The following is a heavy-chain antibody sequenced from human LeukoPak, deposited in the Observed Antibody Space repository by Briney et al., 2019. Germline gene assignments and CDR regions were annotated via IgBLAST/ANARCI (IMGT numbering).Heavy chain of an antibody. J-gene: IGHJ4*02. Sequence: GGSLRLSCAASGFTFSSFWMTWVRQAPGKGLEWVANIKQDESQKYYVDSVKGRFTISRDNAKNSLYLQMNSLRAEDTAIYYCARDNVLGSYWGQGALVIASS. CDR3: ARDNVLGSY. CDR1: GFTFSSFW. CDR2: IKQDESQK. D-gene: IGHD1-26*01. V-gene: IGHV3-7*01.